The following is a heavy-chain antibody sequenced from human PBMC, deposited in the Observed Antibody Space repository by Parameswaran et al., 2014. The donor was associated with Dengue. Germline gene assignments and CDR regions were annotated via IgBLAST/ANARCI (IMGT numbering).Heavy chain of an antibody. CDR2: IYYSGST. J-gene: IGHJ6*02. V-gene: IGHV4-59*01. CDR3: ARGLGYSYGPYYYYGMDV. D-gene: IGHD5-18*01. Sequence: VRQAPGKGLEWIGYIYYSGSTNYNPSPKSRVTISVDTSKNQFSLKLSSVTAADTAVYYCARGLGYSYGPYYYYGMDVWGQGTTVTVSS.